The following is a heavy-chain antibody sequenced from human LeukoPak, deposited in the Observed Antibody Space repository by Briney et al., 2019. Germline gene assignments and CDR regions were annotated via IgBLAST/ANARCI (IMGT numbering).Heavy chain of an antibody. CDR2: ISDSGRNT. V-gene: IGHV3-23*01. CDR3: AKGRRTLSPDY. J-gene: IGHJ4*02. CDR1: GVTFSSYA. D-gene: IGHD1-1*01. Sequence: PGGSLRLSCAASGVTFSSYAMSWVRQAPGKGLEWLSAISDSGRNTYYVDSVKGRFTISRDNSKNTLYLQLNSLRAEDTAVYYCAKGRRTLSPDYWGQGTLVTVSS.